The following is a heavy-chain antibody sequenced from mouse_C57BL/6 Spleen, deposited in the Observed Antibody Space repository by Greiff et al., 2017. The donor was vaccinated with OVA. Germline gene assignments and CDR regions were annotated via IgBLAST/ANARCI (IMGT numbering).Heavy chain of an antibody. D-gene: IGHD2-2*01. Sequence: VQLQESGPELVKPGASVKISCKASGYAFSSSWMNWVKQRPGKGLEWIGRIYPGDGDTNYNGKFKGKATLTADKSSSTAYMQLSSLTSEDSAVYVCASMNGYDVPFDYWGQGTTLTVSS. CDR3: ASMNGYDVPFDY. J-gene: IGHJ2*01. CDR1: GYAFSSSW. V-gene: IGHV1-82*01. CDR2: IYPGDGDT.